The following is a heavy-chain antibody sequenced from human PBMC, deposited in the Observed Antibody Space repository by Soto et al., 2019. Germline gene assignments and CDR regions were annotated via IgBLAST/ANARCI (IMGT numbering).Heavy chain of an antibody. CDR1: GFTFSSYG. CDR2: ISYDGSNK. CDR3: AKELVRTTVTTRYYYYGMDV. V-gene: IGHV3-30*18. D-gene: IGHD4-17*01. Sequence: QVQLVESGGGVVQPGRSLRLSCAASGFTFSSYGMHWVRQAPGKGLEWVAVISYDGSNKYYADSVKGRFTISRDNSKNTLYLQMNSLRAEETAVYYCAKELVRTTVTTRYYYYGMDVWGQGSTVTVSS. J-gene: IGHJ6*02.